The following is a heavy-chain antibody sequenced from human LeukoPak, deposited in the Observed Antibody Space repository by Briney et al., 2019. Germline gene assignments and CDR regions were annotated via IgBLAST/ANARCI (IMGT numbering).Heavy chain of an antibody. J-gene: IGHJ4*02. D-gene: IGHD3-3*01. V-gene: IGHV3-21*04. CDR3: ASDYDFWSGYYGY. CDR1: VLTFSKYS. Sequence: PGGSLRLSRVASVLTFSKYSMNWVRQARGKGREWVSSINSNSAYIHYEDSVKGRFTTSRDIAKNSLYLQMNSLRAEDTAVYYCASDYDFWSGYYGYWGQGTLVTVSS. CDR2: INSNSAYI.